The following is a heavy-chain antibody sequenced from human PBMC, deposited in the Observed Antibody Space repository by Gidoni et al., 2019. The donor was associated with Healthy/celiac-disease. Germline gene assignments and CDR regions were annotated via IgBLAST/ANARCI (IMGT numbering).Heavy chain of an antibody. J-gene: IGHJ4*02. CDR3: TAAAGYY. CDR2: IKSKTDGGTT. CDR1: FSNSW. V-gene: IGHV3-15*01. D-gene: IGHD6-13*01. Sequence: FSNSWMSWVRQAPGKGLEWVGRIKSKTDGGTTDYAAPVKGRFTISRDDSKNTLYLRMNSLKTEDTAVYYCTAAAGYYWGQGTLVTVSS.